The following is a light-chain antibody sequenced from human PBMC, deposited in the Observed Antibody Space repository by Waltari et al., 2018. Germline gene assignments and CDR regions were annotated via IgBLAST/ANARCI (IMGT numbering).Light chain of an antibody. Sequence: LVLTQSPSASASLGASVKLTCTLSSGYTSNVIAWLQQQPGKGPRYLMKVNSDGSQRKGDDSPDRVSAAQSGTECYLTISSLQSEDEADYFCQTGGHGTWVFGGGTKLTVL. CDR2: VNSDGSQ. V-gene: IGLV4-69*01. J-gene: IGLJ3*02. CDR3: QTGGHGTWV. CDR1: SGYTSNV.